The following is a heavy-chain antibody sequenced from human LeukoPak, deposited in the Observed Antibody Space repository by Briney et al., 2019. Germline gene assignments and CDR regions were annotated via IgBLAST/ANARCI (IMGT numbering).Heavy chain of an antibody. Sequence: SETLSLTCTVSGGSISSYYWSWIRQPPGKGLEWIGDIYYSGSTNYNPSLKSRITISVDTSKNQFSLNLSSVTAADTAVYYCARDLLSTAGYFDYWGQGTLVTVSS. CDR3: ARDLLSTAGYFDY. CDR2: IYYSGST. CDR1: GGSISSYY. V-gene: IGHV4-59*01. J-gene: IGHJ4*02. D-gene: IGHD6-19*01.